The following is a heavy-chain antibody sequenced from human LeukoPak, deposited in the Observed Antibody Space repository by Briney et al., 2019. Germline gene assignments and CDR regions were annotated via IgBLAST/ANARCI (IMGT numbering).Heavy chain of an antibody. CDR3: ASLQPSILFVDV. CDR1: GYSISSGYY. CDR2: IYHSGST. J-gene: IGHJ6*04. D-gene: IGHD2-15*01. Sequence: PSETLSLTCTVSGYSISSGYYWGWTRQPPGKGLEWIGTIYHSGSTYYNPSLKSRVTISVDTSKNQFSLRLSSVTAADTAVYYCASLQPSILFVDVWGKGTTVTVSS. V-gene: IGHV4-38-2*02.